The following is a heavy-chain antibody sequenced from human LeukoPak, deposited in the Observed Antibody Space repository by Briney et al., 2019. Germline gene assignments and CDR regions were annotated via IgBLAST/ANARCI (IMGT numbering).Heavy chain of an antibody. CDR1: GYSVTSYW. CDR3: ARPDINRDYFDS. Sequence: PGESLKISGKCSGYSVTSYWIGWVRQMPGKCLEWMGVIYPGDADTRYSPSFQSQVTISADKSISTPYLQWSSLKASNTAMYYCARPDINRDYFDSWGHGNLVTVSS. V-gene: IGHV5-51*01. D-gene: IGHD3-10*02. J-gene: IGHJ4*01. CDR2: IYPGDADT.